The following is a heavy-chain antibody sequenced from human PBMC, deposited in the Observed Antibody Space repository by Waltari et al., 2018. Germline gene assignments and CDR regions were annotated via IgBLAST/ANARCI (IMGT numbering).Heavy chain of an antibody. J-gene: IGHJ4*02. CDR2: ISDDNGNT. CDR3: AREGYGDEGRVPKDY. D-gene: IGHD4-17*01. Sequence: QVQLVQSGAEVKKPGASVKVSCKASGYTFTSYGIRWVRQAPGQGLEWMGWISDDNGNTNYAEKLQGRVTRTTDTSTSTAYMELRSLRSDDTAVYYCAREGYGDEGRVPKDYWGQGTLVTVSS. CDR1: GYTFTSYG. V-gene: IGHV1-18*01.